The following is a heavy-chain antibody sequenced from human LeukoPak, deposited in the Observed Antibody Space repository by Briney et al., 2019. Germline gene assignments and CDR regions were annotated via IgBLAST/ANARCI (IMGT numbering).Heavy chain of an antibody. D-gene: IGHD1-26*01. V-gene: IGHV4-34*01. CDR3: ARGHPYYA. J-gene: IGHJ5*02. CDR2: INHSGST. Sequence: PSETLSLTCAVYGGSSSGYYWSWIRQPPGKGLEWIGEINHSGSTNYNPSLKSRVTISVDTSKNQFSLKLSSVTAADTAVYYCARGHPYYAWGQGTLVTVSS. CDR1: GGSSSGYY.